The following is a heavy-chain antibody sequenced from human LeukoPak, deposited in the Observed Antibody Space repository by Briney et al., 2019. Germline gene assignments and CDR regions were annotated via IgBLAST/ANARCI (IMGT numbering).Heavy chain of an antibody. CDR3: ARELPEYYDFWSGYPGYWYFDL. V-gene: IGHV4-4*07. Sequence: SETLSLTCTVSGGSISSYYWSWIRQPAGKGLEWIGRIYTSGSTNYNPSLKGRVTMSVDTSKNQFSLKLSSVTAADTAVYYCARELPEYYDFWSGYPGYWYFDLWGRGTLVTVSS. J-gene: IGHJ2*01. CDR1: GGSISSYY. CDR2: IYTSGST. D-gene: IGHD3-3*01.